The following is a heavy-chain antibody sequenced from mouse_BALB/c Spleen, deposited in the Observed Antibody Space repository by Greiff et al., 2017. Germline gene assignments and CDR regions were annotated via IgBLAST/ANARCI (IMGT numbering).Heavy chain of an antibody. V-gene: IGHV2-6-4*01. Sequence: VQRVESGPGLVAPSQSLSITCTVSGFSLSRYSVHWVRQPPGKGLEWLGMIWGGGSTDYNSALKSRLSISKDNSKSQVFLKMNSLQTDDTAMYYCAKTMNTACAMDYWGQGTSVTGSS. J-gene: IGHJ4*01. CDR3: AKTMNTACAMDY. CDR1: GFSLSRYS. D-gene: IGHD1-2*01. CDR2: IWGGGST.